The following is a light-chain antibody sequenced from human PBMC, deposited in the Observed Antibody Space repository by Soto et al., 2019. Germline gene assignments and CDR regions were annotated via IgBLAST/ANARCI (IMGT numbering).Light chain of an antibody. V-gene: IGKV1-9*01. CDR3: QQLSSYPST. Sequence: IQLTQSPSSLSASVGDRVTITCRASQDSTKYLAWYQQKPGKAPNLLIYDASTLHSGVPSRFSGSGSGTDFTLTVSGLKPADFATYYCQQLSSYPSTFGGGTKVEIK. J-gene: IGKJ4*01. CDR1: QDSTKY. CDR2: DAS.